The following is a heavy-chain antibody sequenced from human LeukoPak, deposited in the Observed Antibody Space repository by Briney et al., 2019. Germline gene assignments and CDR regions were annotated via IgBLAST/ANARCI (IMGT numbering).Heavy chain of an antibody. Sequence: PGGSLRLSCATSGFTFSTFWMHWVRQVPGKGLVWVARADSDGSNTPYADSVKGRFTISKDNAQNTVYLQMNSLRVEDTAVYYCARVSESEWSFDLWGRGTLVTVSS. J-gene: IGHJ2*01. V-gene: IGHV3-74*01. CDR2: ADSDGSNT. D-gene: IGHD1-14*01. CDR3: ARVSESEWSFDL. CDR1: GFTFSTFW.